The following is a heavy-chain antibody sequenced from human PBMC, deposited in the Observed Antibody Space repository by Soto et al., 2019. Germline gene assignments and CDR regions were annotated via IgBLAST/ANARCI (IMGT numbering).Heavy chain of an antibody. D-gene: IGHD3-3*01. J-gene: IGHJ6*02. CDR1: GYTFTGYY. V-gene: IGHV1-2*04. CDR3: ARDRYDFWSGYYPNYYYYGMDV. Sequence: ASVKVSCKASGYTFTGYYTHWVRQAPGQGLEWMGWINPNSGGTNYAQKFQGWVTMTRDTSISTAYMELSRLRSDDTAVYYCARDRYDFWSGYYPNYYYYGMDVWGQGTTVTVSS. CDR2: INPNSGGT.